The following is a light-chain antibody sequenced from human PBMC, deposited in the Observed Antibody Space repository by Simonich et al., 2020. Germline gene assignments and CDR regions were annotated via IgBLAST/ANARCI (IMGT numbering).Light chain of an antibody. CDR3: QQANSFPPLT. Sequence: DIQMTQSPSSVSESVGDRVTITCRASQGISIWLAWYQHKPGKAPKLLIYAASILQSGGPSRCSGSGSGTDFTLTISSLQPEDVATYYCQQANSFPPLTFGGGTKVEIK. CDR1: QGISIW. V-gene: IGKV1-12*01. CDR2: AAS. J-gene: IGKJ4*01.